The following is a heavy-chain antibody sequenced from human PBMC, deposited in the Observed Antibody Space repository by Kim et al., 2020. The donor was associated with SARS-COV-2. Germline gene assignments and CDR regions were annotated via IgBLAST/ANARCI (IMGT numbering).Heavy chain of an antibody. CDR2: TYYRSKWYT. V-gene: IGHV6-1*01. Sequence: SQTLSLTCDISGDSVSSNSAAWNWIRQSPSRGLEWLGRTYYRSKWYTDYALSGQGRISINPDTSKNQFSLQLNSVTPEDTAVYYCARDRQRAGTGVDYWGQGTLVTVSS. CDR3: ARDRQRAGTGVDY. CDR1: GDSVSSNSAA. J-gene: IGHJ4*02. D-gene: IGHD6-19*01.